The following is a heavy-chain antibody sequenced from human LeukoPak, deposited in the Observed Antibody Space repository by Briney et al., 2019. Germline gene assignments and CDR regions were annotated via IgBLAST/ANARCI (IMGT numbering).Heavy chain of an antibody. CDR3: ARDLAYSRLDY. Sequence: GGSLRLSCAVSGLTFSSSWMDWVRQAPGKGLEWVASINPDGDKKYSADSVKGRFTISRDNAENSLYLQMNSLRVEDTAFYYCARDLAYSRLDYWGQGMLATVSS. CDR2: INPDGDKK. D-gene: IGHD5-18*01. CDR1: GLTFSSSW. V-gene: IGHV3-7*01. J-gene: IGHJ4*02.